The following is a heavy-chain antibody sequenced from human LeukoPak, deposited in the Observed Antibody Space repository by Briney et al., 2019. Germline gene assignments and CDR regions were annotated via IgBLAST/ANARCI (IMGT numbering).Heavy chain of an antibody. J-gene: IGHJ4*02. D-gene: IGHD1-26*01. Sequence: GASVKVSCKASGYSFPSYDITWVRQAPGQGLEWMGRISGYNGNTRYAQKFQGRVILTTDRSTNTGYMEIKSLRSEDTAFYYCARALVNPTLDFWGQGSLVTVSS. CDR1: GYSFPSYD. V-gene: IGHV1-18*01. CDR2: ISGYNGNT. CDR3: ARALVNPTLDF.